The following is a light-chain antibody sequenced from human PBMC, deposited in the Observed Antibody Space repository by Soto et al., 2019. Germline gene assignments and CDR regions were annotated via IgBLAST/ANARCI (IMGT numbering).Light chain of an antibody. CDR3: QSFDSHVLGLL. CDR2: SNA. J-gene: IGLJ2*01. CDR1: NSSIGAGHH. Sequence: QSVLTQPPSVTGAPGQRVTISCSGSNSSIGAGHHVNWYQPFPGSAPKLLIYSNAARPSGVPDRFSGSKSGTSASLAITGLQAEDEADYYCQSFDSHVLGLLFGVGTKLTVL. V-gene: IGLV1-40*01.